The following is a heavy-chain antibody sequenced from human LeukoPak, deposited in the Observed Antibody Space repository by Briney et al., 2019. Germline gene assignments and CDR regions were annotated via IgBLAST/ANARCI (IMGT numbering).Heavy chain of an antibody. Sequence: GGSLRLSCTASGFTFNSYTMSWVRQAQGRGMEWISAIVGRGDVTDHADSVKGRFTISRDNSKNTLYLQMNSLRAEDTAVYSCARGGTMYYGSGNFDYWGQGTLVTVSS. D-gene: IGHD3-10*01. CDR1: GFTFNSYT. CDR3: ARGGTMYYGSGNFDY. CDR2: IVGRGDVT. V-gene: IGHV3-23*01. J-gene: IGHJ4*02.